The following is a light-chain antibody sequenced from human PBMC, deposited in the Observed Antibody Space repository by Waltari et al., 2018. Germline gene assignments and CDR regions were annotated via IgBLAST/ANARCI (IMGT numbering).Light chain of an antibody. V-gene: IGKV4-1*01. J-gene: IGKJ1*01. CDR2: WAS. CDR3: QQYSAFPVT. Sequence: DTVLTQYPDSLAVSLGERATINCKSSQSLFYSPNNKNFLAWYQQKSGQPPKLLIYWASTRESGVPDRFSGSESGTDFTLTISSLQAEDVAVYYCQQYSAFPVTFGQGTKVEIK. CDR1: QSLFYSPNNKNF.